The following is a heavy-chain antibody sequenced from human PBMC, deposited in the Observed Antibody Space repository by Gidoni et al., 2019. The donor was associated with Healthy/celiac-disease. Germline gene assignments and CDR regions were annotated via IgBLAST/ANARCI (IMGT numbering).Heavy chain of an antibody. CDR1: GGTFSSYA. D-gene: IGHD3-22*01. Sequence: QVQLVQSGAEVKKPGSSVKVSCKASGGTFSSYAISWVRQAPGQGLEWMGGIIPIFGTANYAQKFQGRVTITADESTSTAYMELSSLRSEDTAVYYCARGEYYYDSSGYYRGYFDYWGQGTLVTVSS. CDR3: ARGEYYYDSSGYYRGYFDY. CDR2: IIPIFGTA. J-gene: IGHJ4*02. V-gene: IGHV1-69*01.